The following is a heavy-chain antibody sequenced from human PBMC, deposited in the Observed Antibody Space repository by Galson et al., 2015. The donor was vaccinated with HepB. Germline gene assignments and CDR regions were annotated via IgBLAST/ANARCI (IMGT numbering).Heavy chain of an antibody. Sequence: SVKVSCKASGYSFTSYGISWVRQAPGHGLEWVGWISPYNGNTNYAQNLQGRVTMTMDTSTSTGYMELRSLRSDDTAVYYCARGATRGFCSSLTCPTYDYWGQGTLVTVSS. CDR1: GYSFTSYG. J-gene: IGHJ4*02. D-gene: IGHD2-2*01. V-gene: IGHV1-18*01. CDR2: ISPYNGNT. CDR3: ARGATRGFCSSLTCPTYDY.